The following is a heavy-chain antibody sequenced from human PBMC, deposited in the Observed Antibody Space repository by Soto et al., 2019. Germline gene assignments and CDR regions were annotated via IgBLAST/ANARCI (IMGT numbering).Heavy chain of an antibody. CDR1: GSSIRSFY. CDR3: AIQRLGEFEAAHDY. J-gene: IGHJ4*02. Sequence: QVQLQESGPGVVKPSETLSLTCTVSGSSIRSFYWSWIRQPPGKGLEWIGYIYYNGMTYYNPSLKSRVTISVDTAKKQFSLNLDSVAAADTAVYFCAIQRLGEFEAAHDYWGQGTPVSFSS. V-gene: IGHV4-59*01. CDR2: IYYNGMT. D-gene: IGHD3-16*01.